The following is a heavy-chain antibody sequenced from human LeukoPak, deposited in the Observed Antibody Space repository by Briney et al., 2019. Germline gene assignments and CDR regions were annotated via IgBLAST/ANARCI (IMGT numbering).Heavy chain of an antibody. CDR3: ASPELERRPRPLSL. J-gene: IGHJ2*01. CDR2: IYYSGST. D-gene: IGHD1-1*01. V-gene: IGHV4-39*01. Sequence: PSETLSLTCAVSGGSISSSSYYWGWIRQPPGKGLEWIGSIYYSGSTYYNPSLKSRVTISVDTSKNQFSLKLSSVTAADTAVYYCASPELERRPRPLSLWGRGTLVTVSS. CDR1: GGSISSSSYY.